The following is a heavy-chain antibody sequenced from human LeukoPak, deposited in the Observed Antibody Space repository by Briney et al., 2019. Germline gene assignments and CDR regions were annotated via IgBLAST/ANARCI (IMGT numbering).Heavy chain of an antibody. V-gene: IGHV3-23*01. CDR2: FSGSGGTT. Sequence: GGSLRLSCAASGFTFSSYAMSWVRQAPGKGLEWVSSFSGSGGTTNYADSVKGRFTISRDNSKNTLYLQLNSLRAEDTAVYYCAELGITMIGGVWGKGTTVTISS. J-gene: IGHJ6*04. D-gene: IGHD3-10*02. CDR1: GFTFSSYA. CDR3: AELGITMIGGV.